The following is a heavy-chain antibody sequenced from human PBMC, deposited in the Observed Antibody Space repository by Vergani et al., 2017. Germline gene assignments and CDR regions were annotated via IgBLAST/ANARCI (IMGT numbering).Heavy chain of an antibody. CDR2: ISYDGSNK. D-gene: IGHD6-13*01. CDR3: ARDPRGDRGGSSWYFDY. CDR1: GFPFSDYG. V-gene: IGHV3-30*03. Sequence: QVQLVESGGGEVQPGRSLRLSCSAAGFPFSDYGVHWVRQAPGKGLEWVAVISYDGSNKYYADSVKGRFTISRDNSKNTLYLQMNSLRAEDTAVYYCARDPRGDRGGSSWYFDYWGQGTLVTVSS. J-gene: IGHJ4*02.